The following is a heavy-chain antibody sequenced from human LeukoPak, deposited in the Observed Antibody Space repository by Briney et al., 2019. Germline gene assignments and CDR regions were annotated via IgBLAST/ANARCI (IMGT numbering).Heavy chain of an antibody. CDR2: IKSDGTMT. CDR3: ARDYYGDYYFDY. D-gene: IGHD4-17*01. V-gene: IGHV3-74*01. Sequence: GGSLRLSCVASGFTFSGYWMHWVRQPPGKGLVWVSRIKSDGTMTNYADSVKGRFTISRDNAKNSVYLQMNSLRAEDTAVYYCARDYYGDYYFDYWGQGTLVTVSS. J-gene: IGHJ4*02. CDR1: GFTFSGYW.